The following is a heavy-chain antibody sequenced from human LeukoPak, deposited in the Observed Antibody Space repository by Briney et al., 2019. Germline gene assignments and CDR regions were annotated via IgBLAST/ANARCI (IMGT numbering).Heavy chain of an antibody. CDR2: INYSGRT. CDR3: ARTISGWYYFDY. V-gene: IGHV4-59*08. CDR1: GDSISSYY. D-gene: IGHD6-13*01. Sequence: SETLSLTCTVSGDSISSYYWSWIRQPPGKGLEWIGYINYSGRTDYNPSLKGRVTISVDTSKNQFSLRLSSVTAADTAVFYCARTISGWYYFDYWGQGTLVTVSS. J-gene: IGHJ4*02.